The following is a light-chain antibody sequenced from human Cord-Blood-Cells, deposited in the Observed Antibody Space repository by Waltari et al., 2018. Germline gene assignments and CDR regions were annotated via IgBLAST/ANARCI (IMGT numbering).Light chain of an antibody. Sequence: EIVLTQSPATLSLPPGERATLSCRASQSVSSYLAWYQQKPGQAPWFLIYDTSNWATGIPARFSGSGSRTDYTRTISSLEPEYSAVYYCQQRSNWPPEFGPGTKVDIK. V-gene: IGKV3-11*01. CDR3: QQRSNWPPE. CDR1: QSVSSY. CDR2: DTS. J-gene: IGKJ3*01.